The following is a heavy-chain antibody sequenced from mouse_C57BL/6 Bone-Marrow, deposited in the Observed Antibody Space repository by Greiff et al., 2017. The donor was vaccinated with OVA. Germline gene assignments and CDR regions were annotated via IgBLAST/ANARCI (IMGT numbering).Heavy chain of an antibody. V-gene: IGHV5-6*02. J-gene: IGHJ2*01. CDR2: ISSGGSYT. D-gene: IGHD2-5*01. CDR1: GFTFSSYG. CDR3: ARRSNYVPFDY. Sequence: EVKLLESGGDLVKPGGSLKLSCAASGFTFSSYGMSWVRQTPDQRLEWVATISSGGSYTYYPDSVKGRFTISRDNAKNTLYLQMSSLKSEDTAMYYCARRSNYVPFDYWGQGTTLTVSS.